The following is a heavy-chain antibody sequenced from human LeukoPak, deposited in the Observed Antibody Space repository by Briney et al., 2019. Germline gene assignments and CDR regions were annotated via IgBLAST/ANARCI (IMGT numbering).Heavy chain of an antibody. CDR2: INPGGST. CDR3: ARGIAAAY. Sequence: KSSETLSLTCAVYGGSFSDCNWNWIRQPPGKGLEWIGEINPGGSTNYNPSLKSRVTISVDTAKSQFSLMLSSVTAADTAVYYCARGIAAAYWGQGTLVTVSS. J-gene: IGHJ4*02. V-gene: IGHV4-34*01. D-gene: IGHD6-13*01. CDR1: GGSFSDCN.